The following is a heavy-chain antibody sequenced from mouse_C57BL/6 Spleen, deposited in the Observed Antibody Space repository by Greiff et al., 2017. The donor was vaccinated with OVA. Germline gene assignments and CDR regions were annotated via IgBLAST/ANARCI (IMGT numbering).Heavy chain of an antibody. D-gene: IGHD1-1*01. V-gene: IGHV1-59*01. Sequence: QVQLKQPGAELVRPGTSVKLSCKASGYTFTSYWMHWVKQRPGQGLEWIGVIDPSDSYTNYNQKFKGKATLTVDTSSSTSYMQLSSLTSEYSAVYYCSRGYYGRGYFDVWGTGTTVTVSS. J-gene: IGHJ1*03. CDR2: IDPSDSYT. CDR1: GYTFTSYW. CDR3: SRGYYGRGYFDV.